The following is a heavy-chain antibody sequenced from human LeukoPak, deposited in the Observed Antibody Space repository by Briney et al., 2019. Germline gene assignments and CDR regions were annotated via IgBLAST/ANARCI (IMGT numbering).Heavy chain of an antibody. D-gene: IGHD6-13*01. Sequence: SETLSLTCAVYGGSFSGYYWSWIRQPPGKGLEWIGEINHSGSTNYNPSLKSRVTISVDTSKNQFSLKLSSVTAADTAVYYCASAQQLVFSFDPWGQGTLVTVSS. J-gene: IGHJ5*02. V-gene: IGHV4-34*01. CDR1: GGSFSGYY. CDR3: ASAQQLVFSFDP. CDR2: INHSGST.